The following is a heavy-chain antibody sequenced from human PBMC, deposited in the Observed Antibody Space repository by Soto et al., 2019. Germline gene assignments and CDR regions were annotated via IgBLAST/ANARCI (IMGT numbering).Heavy chain of an antibody. CDR2: IKQDGSEK. J-gene: IGHJ6*03. D-gene: IGHD1-7*01. V-gene: IGHV3-7*04. CDR3: ARVPSTRDIWSYGVGGKYYYYYMDV. Sequence: EVQLVESGGGLVQPGGSLRLSCAASGFSFSHYCMSWVRQAPGKGLEWVANIKQDGSEKYDVDSVKGRFTISRDHAKNSMFLQMDSLRDEDTAVYYCARVPSTRDIWSYGVGGKYYYYYMDVWGTGTTVTVSS. CDR1: GFSFSHYC.